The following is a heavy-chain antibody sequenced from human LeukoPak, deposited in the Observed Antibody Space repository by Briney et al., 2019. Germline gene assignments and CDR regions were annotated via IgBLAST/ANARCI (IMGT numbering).Heavy chain of an antibody. CDR2: IYSGGST. CDR1: GFTVSSNY. J-gene: IGHJ4*02. V-gene: IGHV3-53*01. CDR3: ARGAFDSSGYVGY. D-gene: IGHD3-22*01. Sequence: GGSLRPSCAASGFTVSSNYMSWVRQAPGKGLEWVSVIYSGGSTYYADSVKGRFTISRDNSKNTLYLQMNSLRAEDTAVYYCARGAFDSSGYVGYWGQGTLVTVSS.